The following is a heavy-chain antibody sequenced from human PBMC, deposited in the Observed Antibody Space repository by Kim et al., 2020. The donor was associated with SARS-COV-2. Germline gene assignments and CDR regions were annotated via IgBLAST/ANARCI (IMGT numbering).Heavy chain of an antibody. CDR3: AREPCSTTSCYFSYFYMDV. Sequence: GGSLRLSCAASGFTFSSYSMNWVRQAPGKGLEWVSFISSSSSNIYYADSVKGRFTISRDNSKNSLYLQMNSLRAEDTAVYYCAREPCSTTSCYFSYFYMDVWGKGTTVTVSS. J-gene: IGHJ6*03. D-gene: IGHD2-2*01. CDR1: GFTFSSYS. CDR2: ISSSSSNI. V-gene: IGHV3-21*01.